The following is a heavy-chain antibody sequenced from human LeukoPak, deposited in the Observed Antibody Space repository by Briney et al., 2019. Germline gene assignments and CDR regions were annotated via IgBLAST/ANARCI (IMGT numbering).Heavy chain of an antibody. CDR1: GGSIGSYY. CDR2: IYYSGST. V-gene: IGHV4-59*01. Sequence: PSETLSLTCTVSGGSIGSYYWTWIRQPPGKGLEWIGYIYYSGSTNYNPSLKSRVTISVDTSKNQFSLKLSSVTAADTAVYYCAIGYSYGFDYWGQGTLVTVSS. J-gene: IGHJ4*02. D-gene: IGHD5-18*01. CDR3: AIGYSYGFDY.